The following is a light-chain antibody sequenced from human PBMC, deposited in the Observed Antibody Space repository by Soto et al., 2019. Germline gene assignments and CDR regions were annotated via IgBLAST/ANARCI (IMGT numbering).Light chain of an antibody. CDR1: QSIGSW. CDR2: DAS. J-gene: IGKJ2*01. Sequence: DIQMTQSPSTLSASVGDRVTITCRASQSIGSWLAWYQQKPGKAPKLLIYDASSLESGVPSRFSGSGSGTEFTLTISSLQPDDFATYYCQQYNSYHTFGQGTKLEIK. V-gene: IGKV1-5*01. CDR3: QQYNSYHT.